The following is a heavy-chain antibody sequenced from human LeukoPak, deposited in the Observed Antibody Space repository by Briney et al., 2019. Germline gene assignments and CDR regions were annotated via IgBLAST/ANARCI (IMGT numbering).Heavy chain of an antibody. V-gene: IGHV3-74*01. Sequence: PGGPLRLSCAASGFTFSTYWVHWIRQAPGKGLMWVSRITPDGTTTNHADFVKGRFTISRDNAKNTVSLQMNSLSAEDTAVYYCVTLTSVVSEHAFDMWGQGTMVAVSS. CDR2: ITPDGTTT. J-gene: IGHJ3*02. CDR3: VTLTSVVSEHAFDM. D-gene: IGHD4-23*01. CDR1: GFTFSTYW.